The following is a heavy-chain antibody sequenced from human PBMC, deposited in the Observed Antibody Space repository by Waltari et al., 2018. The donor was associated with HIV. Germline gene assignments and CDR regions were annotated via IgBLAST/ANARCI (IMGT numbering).Heavy chain of an antibody. CDR1: GFTFSSFA. CDR2: ISGTGART. V-gene: IGHV3-23*01. J-gene: IGHJ4*02. Sequence: EVQLLESGGGLVQPGGSLRLSCAASGFTFSSFAMSWVRQDPGKGLEWVSAISGTGARTYYADSVKGRFTISRDNSKNTLYLQMNSLRADDTALYYCAKDLNGYDRFDYWGQGTLVTVSS. D-gene: IGHD5-12*01. CDR3: AKDLNGYDRFDY.